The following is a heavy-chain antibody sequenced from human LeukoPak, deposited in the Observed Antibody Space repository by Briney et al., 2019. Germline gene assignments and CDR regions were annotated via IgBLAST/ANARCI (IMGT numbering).Heavy chain of an antibody. Sequence: GGSLRLSCAASGFTFSSNWTHWVRQAPGKGLVRISRINTDGSITTYADSVKGRFTISRDNAKNTLYLQMNSLGAEDTAVYYCARGRLSSGWGLDYWGQGTLVTVSS. D-gene: IGHD6-19*01. CDR3: ARGRLSSGWGLDY. V-gene: IGHV3-74*01. J-gene: IGHJ4*02. CDR2: INTDGSIT. CDR1: GFTFSSNW.